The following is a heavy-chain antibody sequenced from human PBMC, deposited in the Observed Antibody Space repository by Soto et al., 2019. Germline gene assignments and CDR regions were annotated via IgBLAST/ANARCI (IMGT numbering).Heavy chain of an antibody. V-gene: IGHV3-11*06. J-gene: IGHJ4*02. Sequence: PGGSLRLSCEGSGFTFSDYYISWIRQASGKGLEWISYSSNSGTFSRYADSVKGRFSISRDNTKNLLYLQMNSLRAEDTAVYYCARSGDNYNRLDYWGQGT. CDR3: ARSGDNYNRLDY. CDR2: SSNSGTFS. D-gene: IGHD1-1*01. CDR1: GFTFSDYY.